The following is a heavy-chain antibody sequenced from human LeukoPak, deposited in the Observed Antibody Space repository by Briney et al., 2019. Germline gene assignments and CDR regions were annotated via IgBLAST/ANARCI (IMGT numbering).Heavy chain of an antibody. CDR2: ISYDGSNK. CDR3: AKVHDILTGYYSHFDY. J-gene: IGHJ4*01. Sequence: GGSQRLSCAASGFTFSSYAMHWVRQAPGKGLEWVAVISYDGSNKYYADSVKGRFTISRDNSKNTLYLQMNSLRAEDTAVYYCAKVHDILTGYYSHFDYWGQGTLVTVSS. D-gene: IGHD3-9*01. CDR1: GFTFSSYA. V-gene: IGHV3-30*04.